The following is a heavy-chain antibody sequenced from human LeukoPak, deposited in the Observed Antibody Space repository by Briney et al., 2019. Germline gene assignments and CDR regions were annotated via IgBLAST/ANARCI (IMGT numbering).Heavy chain of an antibody. V-gene: IGHV3-74*01. CDR2: IDTDGGYT. CDR3: ARDMTGPVDY. Sequence: GGSLRLSCAASGFTFSSYSMNWVRQAPGKGLVWVSRIDTDGGYTSYADSVKGRFTISRDNAKNTVYLQMNSLRAEDTAVYYCARDMTGPVDYWGQGTLVTASS. D-gene: IGHD3-9*01. J-gene: IGHJ4*02. CDR1: GFTFSSYS.